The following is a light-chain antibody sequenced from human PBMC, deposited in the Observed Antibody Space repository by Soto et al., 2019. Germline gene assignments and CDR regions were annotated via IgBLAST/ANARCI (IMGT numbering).Light chain of an antibody. CDR2: DAS. J-gene: IGKJ5*01. V-gene: IGKV1-33*01. CDR1: QDIRNY. Sequence: DIQMTQSPPSLSSSVLDIVTITCQASQDIRNYLGWYQQKPGKAPQLVIFDASNLETGVPSRFSGGGSGTHFTFTISRLQPEDFATYYCQQLISYPIAFGQGTRLEIK. CDR3: QQLISYPIA.